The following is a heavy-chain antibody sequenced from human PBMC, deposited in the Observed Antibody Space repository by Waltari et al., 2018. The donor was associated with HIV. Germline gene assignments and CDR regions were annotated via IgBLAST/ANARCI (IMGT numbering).Heavy chain of an antibody. Sequence: QVQLQESGPGLVQPSQTLSLTCTVSGGSISSGSYYWSWIRQPAGKGLEWIGRIYTSGSTNYNPSLKSRVTISVDTSKNQFSLKLSSVTAADTAVYYCARGSALVFSGSYFDYWGQGTLVTVSS. V-gene: IGHV4-61*02. D-gene: IGHD1-26*01. CDR1: GGSISSGSYY. J-gene: IGHJ4*02. CDR3: ARGSALVFSGSYFDY. CDR2: IYTSGST.